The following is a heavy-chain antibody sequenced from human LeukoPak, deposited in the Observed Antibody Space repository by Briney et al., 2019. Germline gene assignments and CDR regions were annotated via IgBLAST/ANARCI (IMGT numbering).Heavy chain of an antibody. Sequence: GGSLRLSCAASGLTVSSNYMTWVREAPGKGLEWGSNIYAGGDTHYADSVRGRFTISRDNSNNTLYLQMSSLRAEDTAVYYCARYTFRAVDIWGQGTMVTVFS. CDR2: IYAGGDT. J-gene: IGHJ3*02. D-gene: IGHD3-16*01. V-gene: IGHV3-53*01. CDR1: GLTVSSNY. CDR3: ARYTFRAVDI.